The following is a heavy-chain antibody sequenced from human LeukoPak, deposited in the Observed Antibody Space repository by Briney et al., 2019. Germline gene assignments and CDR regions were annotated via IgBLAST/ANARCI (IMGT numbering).Heavy chain of an antibody. CDR1: GFTFSSYG. D-gene: IGHD5-18*01. V-gene: IGHV3-30*02. CDR3: AKDGDKQLWLREPDY. J-gene: IGHJ4*02. Sequence: GGSLRLSCAASGFTFSSYGMHWVRQAPGKGLEWVAFIRYDGNNKYYADSVKGRFTISRDNSKNTLYLQMNSLRAEDTAVYYCAKDGDKQLWLREPDYWGQGTLVTVSS. CDR2: IRYDGNNK.